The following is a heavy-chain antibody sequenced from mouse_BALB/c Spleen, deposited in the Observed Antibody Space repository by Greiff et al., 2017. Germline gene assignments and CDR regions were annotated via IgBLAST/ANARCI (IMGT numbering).Heavy chain of an antibody. CDR1: GFTFSDYY. Sequence: EVQGVESGGGLVKPGGSLKLSCAASGFTFSDYYMYWVRQTPEKRLEWVATISDGGSYTYYPDSVKGRFTISRDNAKNNLYLQMSSLKSEDTAMYYCAREEGSSGYGWFAYWGQGTLVTVSA. CDR2: ISDGGSYT. J-gene: IGHJ3*01. V-gene: IGHV5-4*02. D-gene: IGHD3-1*01. CDR3: AREEGSSGYGWFAY.